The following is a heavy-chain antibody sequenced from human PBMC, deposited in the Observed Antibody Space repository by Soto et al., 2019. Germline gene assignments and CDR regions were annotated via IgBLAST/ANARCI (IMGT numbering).Heavy chain of an antibody. V-gene: IGHV3-30-3*01. D-gene: IGHD2-2*01. CDR1: GFTFSTYA. J-gene: IGHJ4*02. Sequence: GGSLRLSCAVSGFTFSTYAMHWGRQAPGKGLGWVAVISYDGSNTYYADSVKGRFTISRDNMLYLQMNSLRAEDTAVYYCARDQGRSITCQLDYWGQGTLVTVSS. CDR3: ARDQGRSITCQLDY. CDR2: ISYDGSNT.